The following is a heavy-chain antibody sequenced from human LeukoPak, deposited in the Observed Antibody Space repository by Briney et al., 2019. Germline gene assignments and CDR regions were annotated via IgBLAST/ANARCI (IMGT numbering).Heavy chain of an antibody. CDR2: IYSGGST. CDR1: GFTVSSNY. D-gene: IGHD7-27*01. J-gene: IGHJ4*02. V-gene: IGHV3-66*01. Sequence: GGSLRLSCAASGFTVSSNYMSWVRQAPGKGLEWVSVIYSGGSTYYADSVKGRFTISRDNSKNTLYLQMNSLRAEDTAVYYCARDAAPNWVPAGSYWGQGTLVTVSS. CDR3: ARDAAPNWVPAGSY.